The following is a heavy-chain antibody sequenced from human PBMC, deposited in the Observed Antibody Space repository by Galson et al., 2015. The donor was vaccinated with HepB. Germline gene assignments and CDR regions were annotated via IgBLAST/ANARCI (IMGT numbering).Heavy chain of an antibody. D-gene: IGHD3-3*01. Sequence: SVKVSCKASGYTFTDYYMHWVRQAPGQGPEWMGIINPSDGSSYYAQKLQGRVTMTRDTSTTTLYIELRSLRVEDMAVYYCARAYDFWSGYYRWDAFDIWGQGTMVTVSS. V-gene: IGHV1-46*04. CDR3: ARAYDFWSGYYRWDAFDI. J-gene: IGHJ3*02. CDR1: GYTFTDYY. CDR2: INPSDGSS.